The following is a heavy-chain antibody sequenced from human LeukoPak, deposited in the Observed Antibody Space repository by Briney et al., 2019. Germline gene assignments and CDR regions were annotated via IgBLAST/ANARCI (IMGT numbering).Heavy chain of an antibody. CDR2: IYYSGST. D-gene: IGHD6-13*01. CDR1: GASLSSGSYY. J-gene: IGHJ5*02. V-gene: IGHV4-39*01. Sequence: SETLSLTCTVSGASLSSGSYYWGWIRQPPGKGLEWIGSIYYSGSTYYNPSLKSRVTISVDTSKNQFSLKLSSVTAADTAVYYCARPHRAGWFDPWGQGTLVTVSS. CDR3: ARPHRAGWFDP.